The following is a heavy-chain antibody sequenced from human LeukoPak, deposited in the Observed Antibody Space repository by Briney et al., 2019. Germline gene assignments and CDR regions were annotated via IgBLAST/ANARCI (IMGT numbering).Heavy chain of an antibody. V-gene: IGHV3-21*01. CDR3: ARIAGYSGYD. CDR1: GFTFSSYS. J-gene: IGHJ4*02. Sequence: PGRSLRLSCAASGFTFSSYSMNWVRQAPGKGLEWVSSISSSSSYMYYADSVKGRFTISRDNAKNSLYLQMNSLRAEDTAVYYCARIAGYSGYDWGQGTLVTVSS. D-gene: IGHD5-12*01. CDR2: ISSSSSYM.